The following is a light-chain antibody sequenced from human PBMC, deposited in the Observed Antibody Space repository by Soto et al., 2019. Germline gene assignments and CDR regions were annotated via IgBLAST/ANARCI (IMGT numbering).Light chain of an antibody. CDR3: QQYKDWFSIT. CDR1: QSVSTK. Sequence: EVVMTQSPATLSVSPGETVTLSCRASQSVSTKSAWYQQRPGQAPRLLIYGASTRATGIPARFSGSGSGTEFTLTISSLQSEDFALYYYQQYKDWFSITFGQGTRLEIK. V-gene: IGKV3-15*01. J-gene: IGKJ5*01. CDR2: GAS.